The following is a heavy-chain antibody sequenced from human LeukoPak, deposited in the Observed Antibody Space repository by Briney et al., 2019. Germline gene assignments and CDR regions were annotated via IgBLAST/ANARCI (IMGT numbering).Heavy chain of an antibody. Sequence: ASVKVSCKASGYTFTSYYIHWVRQAPGQGLEWMGIINPSGGSTTYAQKFQGRLTMTSDTPTSTVYMELSSLRSEDTAVYYCARGLGYNYARFDYWGQGILVTVSS. J-gene: IGHJ4*02. CDR3: ARGLGYNYARFDY. V-gene: IGHV1-46*01. CDR1: GYTFTSYY. D-gene: IGHD5-18*01. CDR2: INPSGGST.